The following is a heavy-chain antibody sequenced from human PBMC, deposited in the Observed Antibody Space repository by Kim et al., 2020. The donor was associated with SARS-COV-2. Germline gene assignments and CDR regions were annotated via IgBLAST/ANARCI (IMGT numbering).Heavy chain of an antibody. CDR3: ARGSRSSGWYYFDY. V-gene: IGHV3-21*01. D-gene: IGHD6-19*01. CDR1: GFTFSSYS. J-gene: IGHJ4*02. Sequence: GGSLRLSRAASGFTFSSYSMNWVRQAPGKGLEWVSSISSSSSYKYYADSVKGRFTISRDNAKNSLYLQMNSLRAEDTAVYYCARGSRSSGWYYFDYWGQGTLVTVSS. CDR2: ISSSSSYK.